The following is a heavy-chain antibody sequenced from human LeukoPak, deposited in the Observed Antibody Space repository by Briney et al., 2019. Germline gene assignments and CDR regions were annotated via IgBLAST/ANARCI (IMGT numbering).Heavy chain of an antibody. CDR2: IKQDGGQI. J-gene: IGHJ4*02. CDR1: EFTFSSYW. Sequence: PGGSLRLSCAASEFTFSSYWMSWVRQAPGKGLEWVANIKQDGGQIYYLESVKGRFTVSRDNAKNSLYLQMNSLRAGDTAVYYCARLGARQMLEYWGQGTLVTVSS. CDR3: ARLGARQMLEY. D-gene: IGHD4-17*01. V-gene: IGHV3-7*01.